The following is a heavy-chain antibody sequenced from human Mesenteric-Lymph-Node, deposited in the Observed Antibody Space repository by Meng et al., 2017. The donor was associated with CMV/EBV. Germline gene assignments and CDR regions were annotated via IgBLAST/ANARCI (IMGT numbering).Heavy chain of an antibody. CDR2: IYPGDSDT. J-gene: IGHJ3*02. Sequence: GGSLRLSCKGSGYSFTSDWIGWVRQMPGKGLEWMGIIYPGDSDTRYSPSFQGQVTISADKSISTAYLQWSSLKASDTAMYYCARSVGGYCSGGSCYGAFDIWGQGTMVTVSS. CDR3: ARSVGGYCSGGSCYGAFDI. CDR1: GYSFTSDW. D-gene: IGHD2-15*01. V-gene: IGHV5-51*01.